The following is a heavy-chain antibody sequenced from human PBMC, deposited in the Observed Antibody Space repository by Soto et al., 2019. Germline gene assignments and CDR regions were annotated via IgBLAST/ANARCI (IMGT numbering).Heavy chain of an antibody. Sequence: PGGSLRLCCAASGFTFSSYAMSWVRQAPGKGLEWVSAISGSGGSTYYADSVKGRFTISRDNSKNTLYLQMNSLRAEDTAVYYCAKEITRLWHYVWGSYRYPNYYYGMDVWGQGTTVTVSS. CDR1: GFTFSSYA. CDR2: ISGSGGST. V-gene: IGHV3-23*01. J-gene: IGHJ6*02. CDR3: AKEITRLWHYVWGSYRYPNYYYGMDV. D-gene: IGHD3-16*02.